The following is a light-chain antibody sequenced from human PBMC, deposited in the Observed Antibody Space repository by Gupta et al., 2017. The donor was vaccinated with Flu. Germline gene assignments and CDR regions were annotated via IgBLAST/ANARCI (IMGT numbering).Light chain of an antibody. V-gene: IGKV1-5*03. CDR3: QQYSSNFRT. Sequence: DIQMTQSPSTLSASVGDRVSITCRASQSITTWLAWYQQKPKKAPKLLIYMASTLESGVPSRFSGSGSGTEFTLTISSLQPDDVATYYCQQYSSNFRTFGQGTKVDIK. CDR2: MAS. CDR1: QSITTW. J-gene: IGKJ1*01.